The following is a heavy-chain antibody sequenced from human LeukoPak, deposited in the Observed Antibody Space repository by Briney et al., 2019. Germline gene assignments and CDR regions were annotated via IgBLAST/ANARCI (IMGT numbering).Heavy chain of an antibody. CDR3: AKVLMCPDCSSTWAKGDV. CDR1: GFTFSSYG. V-gene: IGHV3-30*02. J-gene: IGHJ6*04. CDR2: IRYDGSNK. D-gene: IGHD2-2*01. Sequence: GGSLRLSCAASGFTFSSYGMHWVRQAPGKGLEWVAFIRYDGSNKYYADSVKGRFTISRDNSKNALYLQMNSLRAEDTAVYYCAKVLMCPDCSSTWAKGDVWGKGTTVTVSS.